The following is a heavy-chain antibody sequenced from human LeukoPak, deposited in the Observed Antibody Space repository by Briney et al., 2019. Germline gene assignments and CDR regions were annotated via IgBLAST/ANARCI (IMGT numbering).Heavy chain of an antibody. CDR1: GGSFSGYY. V-gene: IGHV4-34*01. J-gene: IGHJ4*02. Sequence: SETLSLTCAVYGGSFSGYYWSWIRQPPGKGLEWIGEINHSGSTNYNPSLKSRVTISVDTSKNQFSLKLSSVTAADTAVYYCARHLPIFGVAGGYFDYWGQGTLVTVSS. CDR2: INHSGST. D-gene: IGHD3-3*01. CDR3: ARHLPIFGVAGGYFDY.